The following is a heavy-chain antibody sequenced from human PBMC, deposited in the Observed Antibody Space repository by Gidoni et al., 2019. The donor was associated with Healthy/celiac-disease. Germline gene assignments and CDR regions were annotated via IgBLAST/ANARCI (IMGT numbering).Heavy chain of an antibody. CDR3: ARDWGGVGGEGLIDY. CDR1: GFTFSSYW. CDR2: IKQDGSEK. D-gene: IGHD1-26*01. Sequence: EVQLVESGGGLVQPGGSLRLSCAASGFTFSSYWMSWVRQAPGKGLEWVANIKQDGSEKYYVDSVKGRFTISRDNAKNSLYLQMNSLRAEDTAVYYCARDWGGVGGEGLIDYWGQGTLVTVSS. V-gene: IGHV3-7*01. J-gene: IGHJ4*02.